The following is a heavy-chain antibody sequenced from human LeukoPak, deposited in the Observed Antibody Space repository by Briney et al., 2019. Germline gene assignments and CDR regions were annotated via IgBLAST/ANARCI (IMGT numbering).Heavy chain of an antibody. CDR2: ISSSGSTI. J-gene: IGHJ4*02. V-gene: IGHV3-11*01. CDR3: ARVSSSDGDYFDY. Sequence: PGGSLRLSCAASGFTFSDYYMSWIRQAPGKGLEWVSYISSSGSTIYYADSVKGRFTISRDSAKNSLYLQMNSLRAEDTAVYYCARVSSSDGDYFDYWGQGTLVTVSS. CDR1: GFTFSDYY. D-gene: IGHD4-17*01.